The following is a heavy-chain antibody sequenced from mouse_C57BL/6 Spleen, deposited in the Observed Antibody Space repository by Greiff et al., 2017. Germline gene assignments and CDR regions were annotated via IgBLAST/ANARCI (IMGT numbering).Heavy chain of an antibody. CDR2: ISSGGDYI. D-gene: IGHD1-1*01. Sequence: EVQLVESGEGLVKPGGSLKLSCAASGFTFSSYAMSWVRQTPEKRLEWVAYISSGGDYIYYADTVKGRFTISRDNARNTLYLQMSSLKSEDTAMYYCTRPSYYYGSSWGFAYWGQGTLVTVSA. J-gene: IGHJ3*01. CDR1: GFTFSSYA. CDR3: TRPSYYYGSSWGFAY. V-gene: IGHV5-9-1*02.